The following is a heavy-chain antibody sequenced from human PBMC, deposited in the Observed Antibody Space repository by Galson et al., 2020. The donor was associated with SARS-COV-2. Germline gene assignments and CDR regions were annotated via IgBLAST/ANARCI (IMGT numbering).Heavy chain of an antibody. CDR2: ISAYNGNT. CDR1: GYTFTSYG. CDR3: ARSGLYDYVCGSYRHTYIDY. D-gene: IGHD3-16*02. Sequence: ASVKVSCKASGYTFTSYGISWVRQAPGHGLEWMGWISAYNGNTNYAPKLQGRVTMTTDTSTSTAYMELRSLRSDDTAVYYCARSGLYDYVCGSYRHTYIDYWGQGTLVTVSS. J-gene: IGHJ4*02. V-gene: IGHV1-18*01.